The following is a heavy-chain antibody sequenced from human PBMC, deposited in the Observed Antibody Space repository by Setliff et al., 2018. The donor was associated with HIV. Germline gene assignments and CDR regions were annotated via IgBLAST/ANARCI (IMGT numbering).Heavy chain of an antibody. CDR1: GFTFSSYA. CDR2: ISGSGGST. V-gene: IGHV3-23*01. Sequence: GGSLRLSCAASGFTFSSYAMSWVRQAPGKGLEWVSAISGSGGSTYYADSVKGRFTISRDNSKNTLYLQMNSLRAEDTAVYYCARDLPMTIPKYDFYMDVWGKGTTVTVSS. J-gene: IGHJ6*03. CDR3: ARDLPMTIPKYDFYMDV.